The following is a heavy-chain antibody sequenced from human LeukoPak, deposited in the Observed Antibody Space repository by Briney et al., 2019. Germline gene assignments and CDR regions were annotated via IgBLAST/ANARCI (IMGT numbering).Heavy chain of an antibody. V-gene: IGHV3-11*01. CDR2: ISSSGSTI. CDR3: ARVPLLYYYDSSGYLYYYYYMDV. D-gene: IGHD3-22*01. J-gene: IGHJ6*03. CDR1: GFTFSDYY. Sequence: GGSLRLSCAASGFTFSDYYMSWIRQAPGKGLEWVSYISSSGSTIYYADSVKGRFTISRDNAKNSLYLQMNSLRAEDTAVYYCARVPLLYYYDSSGYLYYYYYMDVWGKGTTVTISS.